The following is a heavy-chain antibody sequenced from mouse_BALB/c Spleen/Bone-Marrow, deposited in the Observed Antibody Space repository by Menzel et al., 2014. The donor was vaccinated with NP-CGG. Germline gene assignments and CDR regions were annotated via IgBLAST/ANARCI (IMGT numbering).Heavy chain of an antibody. Sequence: QVQLKQSGAELVKPGASVKMSCKASGYTFTSYWMHWVKQRPGQGLEWIGVIDPSDSYTSYNQKFKGKATLTVDTSSSTAYMQLSSLTSEDSAVYYCTRGDYYGSSYGYYAMDYWGQGTSVTVSS. D-gene: IGHD1-1*01. CDR3: TRGDYYGSSYGYYAMDY. CDR2: IDPSDSYT. CDR1: GYTFTSYW. J-gene: IGHJ4*01. V-gene: IGHV1S127*01.